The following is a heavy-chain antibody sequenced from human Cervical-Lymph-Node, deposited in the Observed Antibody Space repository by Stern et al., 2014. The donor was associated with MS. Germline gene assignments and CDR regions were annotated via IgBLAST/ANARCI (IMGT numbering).Heavy chain of an antibody. CDR2: INTYNGNT. CDR3: ARDLYSGYDFLDY. D-gene: IGHD5-12*01. J-gene: IGHJ4*02. V-gene: IGHV1-18*01. CDR1: GYTFTSYG. Sequence: VQLVQSGAEVRKPGASVKVSCKASGYTFTSYGITWVRQAPGQGLEWMGWINTYNGNTKDAQKFQGRVTMTTDTSTSTAYMELRSLKSDDTAVYYCARDLYSGYDFLDYWGQGTLVTVSS.